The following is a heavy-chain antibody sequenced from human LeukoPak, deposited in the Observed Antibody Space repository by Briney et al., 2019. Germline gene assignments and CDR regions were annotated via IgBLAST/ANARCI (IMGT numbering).Heavy chain of an antibody. CDR3: ARTPGFYYGSGSP. D-gene: IGHD3-10*01. V-gene: IGHV3-7*01. Sequence: GGSLRLSCVVSGFDFSGFSMSWVRQAPGKGLEWVAIMDEYGSDIFYVESVKGRFIISRANARNSLYLQMNNLRAEDTAVYYCARTPGFYYGSGSPWGQGTLVTVSS. CDR1: GFDFSGFS. J-gene: IGHJ4*02. CDR2: MDEYGSDI.